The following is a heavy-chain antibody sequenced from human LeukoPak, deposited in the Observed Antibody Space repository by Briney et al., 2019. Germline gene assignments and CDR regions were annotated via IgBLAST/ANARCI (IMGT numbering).Heavy chain of an antibody. J-gene: IGHJ5*02. V-gene: IGHV3-7*03. CDR3: AKDWGPFPLWFGEPRGEKWWFDP. Sequence: PGGSLRLSCAASGFTFSSYWMSWVRQAPGKGLEWVANIKQDGSEKYYVDSVKGRFTISRDNAKNTLYLQMNSLRAEDTAVYYCAKDWGPFPLWFGEPRGEKWWFDPWGQGTLVTVSS. CDR1: GFTFSSYW. CDR2: IKQDGSEK. D-gene: IGHD3-10*01.